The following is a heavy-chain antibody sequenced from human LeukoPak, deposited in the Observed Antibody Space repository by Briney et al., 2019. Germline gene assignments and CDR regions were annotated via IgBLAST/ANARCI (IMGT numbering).Heavy chain of an antibody. CDR1: GFSVGTGGVG. Sequence: SGPTLVNPTPPLTLTCTFSGFSVGTGGVGVGWISQPPGKALEWLALIFWDDDKRYSPSLKSRLTITKDTSKNQLVLTVTNMDPLDTGTYYCAHWDSYDFDYWGQGNLVTVSS. V-gene: IGHV2-5*02. J-gene: IGHJ4*02. CDR3: AHWDSYDFDY. D-gene: IGHD5-12*01. CDR2: IFWDDDK.